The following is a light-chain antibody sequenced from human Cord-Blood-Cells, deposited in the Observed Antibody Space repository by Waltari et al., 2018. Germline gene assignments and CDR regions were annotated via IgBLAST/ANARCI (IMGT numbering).Light chain of an antibody. CDR1: SSDVGGYNY. J-gene: IGLJ1*01. CDR3: CSYAGSYTFLV. Sequence: QSALTHPRSASGSPGQPATISCTGTSSDVGGYNYVSWYQQHPRKAPKLMMYDVSKRPAGVPDRFSCSKSGSTASLTIAGLQAEDEADYYCCSYAGSYTFLVFGTGTKVTVL. V-gene: IGLV2-11*01. CDR2: DVS.